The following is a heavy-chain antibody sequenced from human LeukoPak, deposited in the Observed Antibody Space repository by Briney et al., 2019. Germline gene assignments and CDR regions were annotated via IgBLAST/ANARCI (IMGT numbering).Heavy chain of an antibody. Sequence: ASVKVSCKASGYTFTGYYMHWVRQAPGQGLEWMGWINPNSGDTNYAQKFQGRVTMTRDTSISTAYMELSRLRSDDTAVYYCASIVVVTARYVFDIWGQGTMVTVSS. J-gene: IGHJ3*02. CDR3: ASIVVVTARYVFDI. D-gene: IGHD2-21*02. CDR1: GYTFTGYY. CDR2: INPNSGDT. V-gene: IGHV1-2*02.